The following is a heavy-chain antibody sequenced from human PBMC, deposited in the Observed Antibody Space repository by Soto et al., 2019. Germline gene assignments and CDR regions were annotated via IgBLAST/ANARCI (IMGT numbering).Heavy chain of an antibody. J-gene: IGHJ6*02. CDR3: ARDYRWYCSGGSCSYYYYGMDV. D-gene: IGHD2-15*01. CDR1: GGSISSYY. Sequence: SETLSLTCTVSGGSISSYYWSWIRQPAGKGLEWIGRIYTSGSTNYNPSLKSRVTMSVDTSKNQFSLKLSSVTAADTAVYYCARDYRWYCSGGSCSYYYYGMDVWGQGTTVTVSS. CDR2: IYTSGST. V-gene: IGHV4-4*07.